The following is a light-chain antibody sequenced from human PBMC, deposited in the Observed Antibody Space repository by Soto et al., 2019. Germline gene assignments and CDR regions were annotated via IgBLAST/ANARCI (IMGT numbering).Light chain of an antibody. J-gene: IGKJ3*01. Sequence: EIVLTQSPATLYLSPGERATLSCGASQSVSSSYLAWYQQKPGLAPRLLIYDASSRATGIPDRFSGSGSGTDFTLTISRLEPEDFAVYYCEQYGSSRSFTFGPGTKVDIK. CDR1: QSVSSSY. CDR2: DAS. V-gene: IGKV3D-20*01. CDR3: EQYGSSRSFT.